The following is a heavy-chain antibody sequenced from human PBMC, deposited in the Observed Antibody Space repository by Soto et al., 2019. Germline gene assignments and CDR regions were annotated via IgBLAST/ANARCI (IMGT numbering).Heavy chain of an antibody. CDR3: ARQGFGPLHGLVDV. J-gene: IGHJ6*02. CDR1: GGSISSYY. Sequence: QVQLQESGPGLLKPSETLSLSCTVSGGSISSYYWSWFRQSPGKRMEWIGYVHHSWGSSYNPSLQSRVAISLDTSKSQFSLKVTPVTATDTAVYYCARQGFGPLHGLVDVWGQGTTVTVSS. D-gene: IGHD3-10*01. CDR2: VHHSWGS. V-gene: IGHV4-59*08.